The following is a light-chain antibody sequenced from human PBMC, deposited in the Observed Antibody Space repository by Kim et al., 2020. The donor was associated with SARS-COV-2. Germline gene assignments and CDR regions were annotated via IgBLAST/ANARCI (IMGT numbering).Light chain of an antibody. CDR3: YSYARTSYV. CDR2: DVS. J-gene: IGLJ1*01. Sequence: PGQSVTISCTGTSSDVGGYNYVSWYQQHPGKAPKLIIYDVSKRPSGVPDRFSGSKSGYTASLTISGLQAEDEADYYCYSYARTSYVFGTGTKVTVL. CDR1: SSDVGGYNY. V-gene: IGLV2-11*03.